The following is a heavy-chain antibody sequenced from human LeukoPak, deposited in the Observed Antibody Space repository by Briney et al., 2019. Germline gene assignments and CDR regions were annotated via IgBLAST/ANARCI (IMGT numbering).Heavy chain of an antibody. CDR2: ISGSGGST. D-gene: IGHD3-16*01. CDR1: GFTFSSYA. V-gene: IGHV3-23*01. J-gene: IGHJ4*02. CDR3: AAPETWGDYFDY. Sequence: GGSLRLSCAASGFTFSSYAMSWVRQAPGKGLEWVSAISGSGGSTYYADSVKGRFTISRDNSKNTLYLQMNCLRAEDTAVYYCAAPETWGDYFDYWGQGTLVTVSS.